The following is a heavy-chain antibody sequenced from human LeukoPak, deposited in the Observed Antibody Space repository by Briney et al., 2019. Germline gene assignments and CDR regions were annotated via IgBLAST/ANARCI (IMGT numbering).Heavy chain of an antibody. D-gene: IGHD3-22*01. V-gene: IGHV4-61*01. CDR3: ARDLASYYDSSGYFEAFDT. J-gene: IGHJ3*02. CDR1: GGSVSSGLHY. Sequence: PSETLSLTCTVSGGSVSSGLHYWNWIRQPPGKGLEWMGYVYYNGNFNYNPSLESRVTMSLDTSKNQFSLRLSSVTAADTAVYYCARDLASYYDSSGYFEAFDTWGQGTMVTVSS. CDR2: VYYNGNF.